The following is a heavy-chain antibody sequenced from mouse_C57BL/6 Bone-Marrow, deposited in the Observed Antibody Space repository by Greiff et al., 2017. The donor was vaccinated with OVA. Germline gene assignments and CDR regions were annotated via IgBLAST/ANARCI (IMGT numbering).Heavy chain of an antibody. CDR1: GFSFNTYA. CDR3: VISGTYYFDY. D-gene: IGHD4-1*01. J-gene: IGHJ2*01. V-gene: IGHV10-1*01. Sequence: EVKLVESGGGLVQPKGSLKLSCAASGFSFNTYAMNWVRQAPGKGLEWVARIRSKSNNYATYYADSVKDRFTIYRDDSESMRYLQMNNMKTEDTARYYCVISGTYYFDYWGQGTTLTVSS. CDR2: IRSKSNNYAT.